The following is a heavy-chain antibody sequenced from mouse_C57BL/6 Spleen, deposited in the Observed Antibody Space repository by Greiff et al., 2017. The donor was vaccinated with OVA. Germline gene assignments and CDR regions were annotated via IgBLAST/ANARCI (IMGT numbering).Heavy chain of an antibody. V-gene: IGHV2-2*01. D-gene: IGHD2-1*01. CDR3: ARESQIYYGNLHWYFDV. J-gene: IGHJ1*03. CDR1: GFSFTSYW. CDR2: IWSGGST. Sequence: QVQLQQSGPGLVQPSQCLSITCTVSGFSFTSYWVHWVRQSPAKGLEWLGVIWSGGSTDYNAAIISRLTISKDNSKSQVFFKMNSLQAVDTAIYYCARESQIYYGNLHWYFDVWGTGTTVTVSS.